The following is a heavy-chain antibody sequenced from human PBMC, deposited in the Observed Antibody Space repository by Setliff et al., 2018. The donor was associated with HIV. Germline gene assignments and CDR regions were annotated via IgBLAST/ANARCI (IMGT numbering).Heavy chain of an antibody. CDR1: GYSISSGYY. CDR2: IYHSGTT. CDR3: ARAPGPYGDYNWFDP. Sequence: PSETLSLTCAVSGYSISSGYYWGWIRQPPGKGLEWVGSIYHSGTTYYNPSLNDRATISLDTSKNQFSLKLNSVTAADTAVYYCARAPGPYGDYNWFDPWGQGALVTVSS. V-gene: IGHV4-38-2*01. J-gene: IGHJ5*02. D-gene: IGHD4-17*01.